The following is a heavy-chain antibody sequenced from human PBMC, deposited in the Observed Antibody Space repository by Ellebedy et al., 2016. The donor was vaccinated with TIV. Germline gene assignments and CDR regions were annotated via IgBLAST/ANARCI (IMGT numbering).Heavy chain of an antibody. D-gene: IGHD1-1*01. CDR2: MNPYSGDT. CDR1: GYTFTNYA. V-gene: IGHV1-8*01. Sequence: AASVKVSCKASGYTFTNYALNWVRQATGHGLEWMGRMNPYSGDTVYARKFQGILTMTRNASIVTAYMELSSLKSEDTAIYYCARGGPKGENDWIDPWGQGTLVTVSS. J-gene: IGHJ5*02. CDR3: ARGGPKGENDWIDP.